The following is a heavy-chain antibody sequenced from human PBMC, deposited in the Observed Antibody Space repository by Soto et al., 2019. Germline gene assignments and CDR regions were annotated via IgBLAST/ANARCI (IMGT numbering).Heavy chain of an antibody. J-gene: IGHJ5*02. CDR2: IYYSGST. CDR3: ARTTIFGVVKKEDWFDP. CDR1: GGSISSGGYY. V-gene: IGHV4-31*03. D-gene: IGHD3-3*01. Sequence: SETLSLTCTVSGGSISSGGYYWSWIRQHPGKGLEWIGYIYYSGSTYYNPSLKSRVTISVDTSKNQFSLKLSSVTAADTAVYYCARTTIFGVVKKEDWFDPWGQRTLVTVSS.